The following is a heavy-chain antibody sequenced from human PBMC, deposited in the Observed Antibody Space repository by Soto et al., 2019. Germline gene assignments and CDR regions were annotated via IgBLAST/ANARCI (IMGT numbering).Heavy chain of an antibody. V-gene: IGHV3-20*04. CDR3: ARDPEYYYYGMDV. J-gene: IGHJ6*02. Sequence: LRLSCAASGFTFGAYGMGWVRQAPGKGLEWVSSVNARGSGGNTYYVDSVKGRFTISRDNAKNSLYLQMNSLRAEDTAVYYCARDPEYYYYGMDVWGQGTTVTVSS. CDR2: VNARGSGGNT. CDR1: GFTFGAYG.